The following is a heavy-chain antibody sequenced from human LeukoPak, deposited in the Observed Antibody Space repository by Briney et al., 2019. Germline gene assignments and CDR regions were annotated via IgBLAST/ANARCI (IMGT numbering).Heavy chain of an antibody. Sequence: GGSLRLSCAASGFTFSDYWMRWVRQAPGKGLVWVSRISTDASDITYADSVKGRFTIYRENAKNTLYLQMNSLRAEDTAVYYCARDRSMTNGGFDYWGQGSLLTVSS. V-gene: IGHV3-74*01. CDR3: ARDRSMTNGGFDY. D-gene: IGHD7-27*01. CDR1: GFTFSDYW. CDR2: ISTDASDI. J-gene: IGHJ4*02.